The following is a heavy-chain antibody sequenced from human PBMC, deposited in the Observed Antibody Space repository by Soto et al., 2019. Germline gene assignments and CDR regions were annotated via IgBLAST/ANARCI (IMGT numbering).Heavy chain of an antibody. J-gene: IGHJ1*01. D-gene: IGHD3-10*01. CDR2: IHHSGST. CDR3: VRGVLS. Sequence: WTWIRQHPGKGLEWIGNIHHSGSTFYNPSLKSRVSISVDTSTNQFSLKLSSVTAADTAVYFCVRGVLSWGQGTLVTVSS. V-gene: IGHV4-31*02.